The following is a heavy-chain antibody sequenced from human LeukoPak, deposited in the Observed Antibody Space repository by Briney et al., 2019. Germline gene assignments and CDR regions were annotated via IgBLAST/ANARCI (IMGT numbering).Heavy chain of an antibody. CDR1: GYTFTGYY. V-gene: IGHV1-46*01. CDR2: VNRGGGGT. J-gene: IGHJ4*02. Sequence: GASVKVSCKASGYTFTGYYIHWVRQAPGQGLEWMGIVNRGGGGTSYAQKFQGRVTMTRDTSTSTVYMEMSSLRSEDTAVYYCARGGDYYDSSGYHYAATHWGQGTLVTVSS. CDR3: ARGGDYYDSSGYHYAATH. D-gene: IGHD3-22*01.